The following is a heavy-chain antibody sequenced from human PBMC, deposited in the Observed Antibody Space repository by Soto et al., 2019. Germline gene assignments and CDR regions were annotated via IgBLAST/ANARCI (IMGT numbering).Heavy chain of an antibody. V-gene: IGHV3-21*01. CDR1: GFTFSSYS. CDR2: ISSSSSYI. Sequence: GGSLRLSCASSGFTFSSYSMNWVRQAPGKGLEWVSSISSSSSYIYYADSVKGRFTISRDNAKNSLYLQMNSLRAEDTAVYYCARDPPIAVAFTAPTVATATFSLSLGQAPQVTVPS. J-gene: IGHJ5*02. CDR3: ARDPPIAVAFTAPTVATATFSLS. D-gene: IGHD6-19*01.